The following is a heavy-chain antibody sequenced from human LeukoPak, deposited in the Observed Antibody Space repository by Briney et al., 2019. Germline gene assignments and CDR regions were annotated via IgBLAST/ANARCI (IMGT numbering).Heavy chain of an antibody. CDR3: AREWPFRYYYMDV. CDR1: GFTFSSYA. Sequence: QPGGSLRLSCAASGFTFSSYAMSWVRQAPGKGLEWVSAITGSGGSTYYADSVKGRFTISRDNSKNTLYLQMNRLRAEDTAVYYCAREWPFRYYYMDVWGKGTTVTISS. D-gene: IGHD3-3*02. V-gene: IGHV3-23*01. CDR2: ITGSGGST. J-gene: IGHJ6*03.